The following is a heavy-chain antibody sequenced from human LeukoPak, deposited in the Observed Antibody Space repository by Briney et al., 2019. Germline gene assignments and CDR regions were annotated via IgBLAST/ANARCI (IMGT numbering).Heavy chain of an antibody. CDR3: ARLRYYDSSGPFDY. V-gene: IGHV4-39*01. J-gene: IGHJ4*02. CDR1: GGSISSSSYY. CDR2: IYYSGST. Sequence: SETLSLTCTVSGGSISSSSYYWGWIRQPPGKGLEWIGSIYYSGSTYYNPSLKSRVTISVDTSKNQFSPKLSSVTAADTAVYYCARLRYYDSSGPFDYWGQGTLVTVSS. D-gene: IGHD3-22*01.